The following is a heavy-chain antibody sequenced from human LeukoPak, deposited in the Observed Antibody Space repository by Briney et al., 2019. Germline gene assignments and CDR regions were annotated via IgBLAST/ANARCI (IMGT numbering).Heavy chain of an antibody. V-gene: IGHV4-59*01. CDR2: IYYSGYT. D-gene: IGHD3-10*01. Sequence: SETLSLTCTVSGGSISSYYWSWIRQPPGKGLKWIGNIYYSGYTTYSPSLRSRVTISVDTSKNQFSLKLSSVTAADTAVYYCARESTNYYGSGNIDYWGQGTLVTVSS. CDR1: GGSISSYY. CDR3: ARESTNYYGSGNIDY. J-gene: IGHJ4*02.